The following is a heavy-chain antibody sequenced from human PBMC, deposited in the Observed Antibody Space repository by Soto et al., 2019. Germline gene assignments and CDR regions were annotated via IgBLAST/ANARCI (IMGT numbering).Heavy chain of an antibody. V-gene: IGHV1-8*01. J-gene: IGHJ6*02. CDR2: MNPNSGNT. Sequence: QVQLVQSGAEVKKPGASVKVSCKASGYTFTSYDINWVRQATGQGLEWMGWMNPNSGNTGYAQKFQGRVTMTRNTSISTAYMELSSLRSEDTAVYYCARARSIAAYYYCYGMDVWGQGTTVTVSS. CDR1: GYTFTSYD. D-gene: IGHD6-6*01. CDR3: ARARSIAAYYYCYGMDV.